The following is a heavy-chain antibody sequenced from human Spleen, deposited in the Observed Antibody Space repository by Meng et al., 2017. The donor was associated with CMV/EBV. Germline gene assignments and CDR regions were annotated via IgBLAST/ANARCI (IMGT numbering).Heavy chain of an antibody. V-gene: IGHV3-30*02. J-gene: IGHJ4*02. Sequence: GESLKISCAASGFTFSTYTMHWVRQAPGKGLEWVAFIRYDGSNKYYADSVKGRFTISRDNAKNTLYLQMNSLRAGDTAVYYCARVGAESRGSGWYGYWGQGALVTVSS. CDR1: GFTFSTYT. D-gene: IGHD6-19*01. CDR3: ARVGAESRGSGWYGY. CDR2: IRYDGSNK.